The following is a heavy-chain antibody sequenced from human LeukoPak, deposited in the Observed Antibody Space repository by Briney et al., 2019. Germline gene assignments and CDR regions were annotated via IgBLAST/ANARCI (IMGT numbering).Heavy chain of an antibody. CDR1: GGSFSGYY. CDR3: ARLPTVTTTMVRPPYYCYGMDV. D-gene: IGHD4-17*01. Sequence: PSETLSLTCAVYGGSFSGYYWSWVRQPPGKGLEWIGEINHSGSTNYNPSLKSRVTISVDTSKNQFSLKLSSVTAADTAVYYCARLPTVTTTMVRPPYYCYGMDVWGQGTTVTVSS. CDR2: INHSGST. J-gene: IGHJ6*02. V-gene: IGHV4-34*01.